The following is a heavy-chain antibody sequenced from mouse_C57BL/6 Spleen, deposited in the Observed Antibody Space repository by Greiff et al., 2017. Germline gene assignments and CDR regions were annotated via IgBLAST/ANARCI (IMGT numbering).Heavy chain of an antibody. V-gene: IGHV1-54*01. CDR1: GYAFTNYL. D-gene: IGHD2-5*01. CDR2: INPGSGGT. J-gene: IGHJ3*01. Sequence: QVQLKQSGAELVRPGTSVKVSCKASGYAFTNYLIEWVKQRPGQGLEWIGVINPGSGGTNYNEKFKGKATLTADKSSSTAYMQLSSLTSEDSAVYFCARGTYYSNYEGFAYWGQGTLVTVSA. CDR3: ARGTYYSNYEGFAY.